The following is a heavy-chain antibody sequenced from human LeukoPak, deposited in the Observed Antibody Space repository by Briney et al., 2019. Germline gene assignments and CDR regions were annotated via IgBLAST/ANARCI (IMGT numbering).Heavy chain of an antibody. V-gene: IGHV3-30*18. Sequence: GGSLRLSCAASGFTFSSYGMHWVRQAPGKGLEWVAVISYDGSNKYYADSVKGRFTISRDNSKNTLYLQMNSLRAEDTAVYYCAKDREAYCGGDCSFDYWGQGTLVTVSS. J-gene: IGHJ4*02. CDR2: ISYDGSNK. CDR3: AKDREAYCGGDCSFDY. D-gene: IGHD2-21*02. CDR1: GFTFSSYG.